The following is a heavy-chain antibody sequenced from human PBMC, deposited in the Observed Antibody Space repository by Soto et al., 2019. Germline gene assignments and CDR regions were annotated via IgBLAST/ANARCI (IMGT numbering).Heavy chain of an antibody. J-gene: IGHJ4*02. D-gene: IGHD4-17*01. CDR3: ARTLYGDNVDY. CDR2: ISAYNGNT. Sequence: ASVKVSCKTSGYTFTNYGISWVRQAPGQGLEWMGWISAYNGNTNYAQKLQGRVTMTTDTSTSTAYMELSSLRSEDTAVYYCARTLYGDNVDYWGQGTLVTVSS. V-gene: IGHV1-18*01. CDR1: GYTFTNYG.